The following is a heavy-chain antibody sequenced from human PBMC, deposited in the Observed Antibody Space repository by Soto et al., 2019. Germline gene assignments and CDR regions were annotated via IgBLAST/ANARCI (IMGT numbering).Heavy chain of an antibody. CDR2: INGDGSQQ. V-gene: IGHV3-7*01. CDR1: GLTFSASY. D-gene: IGHD4-17*01. J-gene: IGHJ4*02. Sequence: ESGGGLVQPGGSLRLDCAASGLTFSASYMSWVRQAPGKGLEWVAIINGDGSQQTYVDSVKGRFTISRDNAKNSLFLQMSSLRVEDTAVYYCARDPAHGAMDYWGQGTLVTVSS. CDR3: ARDPAHGAMDY.